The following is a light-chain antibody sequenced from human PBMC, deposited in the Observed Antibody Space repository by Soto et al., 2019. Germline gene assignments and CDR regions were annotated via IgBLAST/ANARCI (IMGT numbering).Light chain of an antibody. Sequence: QSVLTQPRSVSGSPGQSVTIPCTGTSSDVGTYNYVSWYQQHPGKAPKVMIYDVTKRPSGVPDRFSGSKSGNTASLTISGLQAEDEADYYCCSYAGSYTYVFGAGTKVTVL. J-gene: IGLJ1*01. CDR2: DVT. V-gene: IGLV2-11*01. CDR1: SSDVGTYNY. CDR3: CSYAGSYTYV.